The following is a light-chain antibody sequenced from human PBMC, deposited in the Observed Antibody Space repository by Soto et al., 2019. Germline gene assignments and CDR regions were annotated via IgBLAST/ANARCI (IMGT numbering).Light chain of an antibody. CDR2: EVS. V-gene: IGLV2-8*01. Sequence: QSLLTQPSSSSVSPDQLVTICCAATSADVGGYNYVSWYQQHPGKAPKLMIYEVSKRPSGVPDRCSGSKSGKTASLTVSGLQAEDEADYYCSSYGGRYNYVFGTGTKATVL. CDR3: SSYGGRYNYV. J-gene: IGLJ1*01. CDR1: SADVGGYNY.